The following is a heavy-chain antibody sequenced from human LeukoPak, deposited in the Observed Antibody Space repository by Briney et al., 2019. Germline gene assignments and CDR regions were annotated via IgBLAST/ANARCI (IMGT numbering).Heavy chain of an antibody. CDR2: ILASGSPT. J-gene: IGHJ4*02. CDR3: AKDLRPDGVDNFDH. V-gene: IGHV3-23*01. Sequence: GGSLRLSCAASGFNFNSYTMNWARQAPGKGLQWVANILASGSPTYYADSVKGRFIISRDNSKNTVYLQMNSLRVEDTAIYYCAKDLRPDGVDNFDHWGQGILVTVSS. D-gene: IGHD2-8*01. CDR1: GFNFNSYT.